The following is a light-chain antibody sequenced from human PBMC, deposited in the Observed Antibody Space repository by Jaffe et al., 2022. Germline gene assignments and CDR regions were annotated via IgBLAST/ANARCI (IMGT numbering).Light chain of an antibody. Sequence: SYVLTQPPSVSVAPGKTARITCGGNNIGSKSVHWYQQKPGQAPVLVIYYDSDRPSGIPERFSGSNSGNTATLTISRVEAGDEADYYCQVWDSSSDARVFGTGTKVTVL. CDR3: QVWDSSSDARV. CDR1: NIGSKS. V-gene: IGLV3-21*04. J-gene: IGLJ1*01. CDR2: YDS.